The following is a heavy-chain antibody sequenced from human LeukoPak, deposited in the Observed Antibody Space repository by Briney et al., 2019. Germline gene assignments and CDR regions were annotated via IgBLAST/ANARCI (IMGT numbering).Heavy chain of an antibody. Sequence: PGGSLRLSCAASGFTFINHAMTWVRQAPGKGLEWVSAIGSNDGATYYADSVRGRFTISRDNSKNTLYLQMNSLRADDTAVYYCAKDHNDFWSGYPPNWGQGTLVTVSS. CDR1: GFTFINHA. CDR2: IGSNDGAT. J-gene: IGHJ4*02. D-gene: IGHD3-3*01. V-gene: IGHV3-23*01. CDR3: AKDHNDFWSGYPPN.